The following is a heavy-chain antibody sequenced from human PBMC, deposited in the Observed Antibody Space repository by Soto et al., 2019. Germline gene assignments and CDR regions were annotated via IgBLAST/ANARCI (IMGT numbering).Heavy chain of an antibody. CDR1: GYTFTSYG. CDR2: ISPNSETT. J-gene: IGHJ2*01. Sequence: ASVKVSCKASGYTFTSYGISWVRQAPGLGLEWMGTISPNSETTSHSQKLQGRVTTTRDTSTGTTYMELSSLRSDDTAVYYCARGLRHNSDWYFDLWGRGTLVTVSS. V-gene: IGHV1-18*01. CDR3: ARGLRHNSDWYFDL.